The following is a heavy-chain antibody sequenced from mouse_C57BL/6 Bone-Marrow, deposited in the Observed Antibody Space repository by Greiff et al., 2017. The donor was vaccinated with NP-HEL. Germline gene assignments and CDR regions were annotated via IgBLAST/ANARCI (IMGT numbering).Heavy chain of an antibody. J-gene: IGHJ4*01. CDR3: ARGGPYYSNYEDAMDY. CDR1: GYTFTSYG. D-gene: IGHD2-5*01. V-gene: IGHV1-81*01. CDR2: IYPRSGNT. Sequence: VQLQQSGAELARPGASVKLSCKASGYTFTSYGISWVKQRTGQGLEWIGEIYPRSGNTYYNEKFKGKATLTADKSSSTAYMELRRLTSEDSAVYFSARGGPYYSNYEDAMDYWGQGTSVTVSS.